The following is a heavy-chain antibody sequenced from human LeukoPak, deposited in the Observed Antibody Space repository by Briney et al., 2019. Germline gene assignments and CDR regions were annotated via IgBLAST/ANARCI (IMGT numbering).Heavy chain of an antibody. V-gene: IGHV3-7*04. D-gene: IGHD1-26*01. Sequence: PGGSLRLSCAASGFTFGTYWMSWVRQGPGKGLEWVANINEDGSEKYYGDSVKGRFTISRDNAKNSLYLQMNSLIAEDTAVYYCVRDKVVGATKFDFWGQGTLVTVSS. CDR2: INEDGSEK. J-gene: IGHJ4*02. CDR1: GFTFGTYW. CDR3: VRDKVVGATKFDF.